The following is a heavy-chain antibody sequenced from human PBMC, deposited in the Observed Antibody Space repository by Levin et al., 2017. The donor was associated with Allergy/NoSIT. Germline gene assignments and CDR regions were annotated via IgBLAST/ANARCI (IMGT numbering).Heavy chain of an antibody. CDR1: GDSISSPRYY. J-gene: IGHJ3*02. Sequence: SCTVSGDSISSPRYYWGWIRQPPGEGLEWIGSIYYAGSTYYNPSLKSRVAMSVDTSKNQFSLKLSSVTAADTAVYYCARRLGLEDAFDIWGQGTVVTVSS. CDR3: ARRLGLEDAFDI. D-gene: IGHD3/OR15-3a*01. CDR2: IYYAGST. V-gene: IGHV4-39*01.